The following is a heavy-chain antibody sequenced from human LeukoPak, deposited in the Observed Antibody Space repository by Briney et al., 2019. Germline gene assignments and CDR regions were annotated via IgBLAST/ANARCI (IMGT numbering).Heavy chain of an antibody. V-gene: IGHV3-23*01. CDR1: GFTFSSYA. D-gene: IGHD1-20*01. Sequence: GGSLRLSCAASGFTFSSYAMSWVRQAPGKGLGWVSSVSGNDGSTYYADSVKGRFTISRDNSKNTLYLQMNSLRAEDTAVYYCAKDSGVHRLTGTIDYWGQGTLVTVSS. CDR3: AKDSGVHRLTGTIDY. CDR2: VSGNDGST. J-gene: IGHJ4*02.